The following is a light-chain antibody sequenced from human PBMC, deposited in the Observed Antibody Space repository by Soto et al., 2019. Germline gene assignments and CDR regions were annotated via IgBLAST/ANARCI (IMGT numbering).Light chain of an antibody. CDR1: SSNIGSNT. Sequence: QSVLTQPTSASVTPGQRVTISCSGSSSNIGSNTVNWYQQLPGTAPKLLIYSNNQRPSGVPDRFSGSKSGTSASLAISGLQSEDEADYYCAAWDDSLNGSVVFGGGTKVTVL. CDR2: SNN. CDR3: AAWDDSLNGSVV. J-gene: IGLJ2*01. V-gene: IGLV1-44*01.